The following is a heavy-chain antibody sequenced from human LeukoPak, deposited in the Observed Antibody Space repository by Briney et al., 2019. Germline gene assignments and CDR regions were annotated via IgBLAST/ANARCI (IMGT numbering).Heavy chain of an antibody. CDR3: ARWERDYYGTSGRNWFDP. Sequence: KASETLSLTCTVSGGSISTYYWSWIRQPAGKGLEWIGRIYTSGSTNYNPSLKSRVTMSVDTSKNQFSLKLSSVTAADTAVYYCARWERDYYGTSGRNWFDPWGQGTLVTVSS. J-gene: IGHJ5*02. D-gene: IGHD3-22*01. V-gene: IGHV4-4*07. CDR1: GGSISTYY. CDR2: IYTSGST.